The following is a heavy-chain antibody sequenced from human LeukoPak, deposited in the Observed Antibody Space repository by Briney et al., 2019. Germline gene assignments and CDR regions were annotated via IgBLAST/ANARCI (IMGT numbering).Heavy chain of an antibody. CDR2: ISGSGGST. CDR1: GFTFSNYA. J-gene: IGHJ4*02. D-gene: IGHD6-13*01. Sequence: GGSLRLSCAASGFTFSNYAMSWVRQAPGKGLEWVSRISGSGGSTYYADSVRGRFTISRDNSKNTLYLQMNSLRAEDTAVYYCAKASSSWYHNLDYWGQGTLVTVPS. CDR3: AKASSSWYHNLDY. V-gene: IGHV3-23*01.